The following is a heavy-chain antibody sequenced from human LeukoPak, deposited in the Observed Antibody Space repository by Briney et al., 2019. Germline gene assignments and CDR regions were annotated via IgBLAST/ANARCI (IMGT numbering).Heavy chain of an antibody. CDR2: FDPEDGET. D-gene: IGHD6-6*01. Sequence: ASVKVSCKVSGYTFTELSMHWVRQAPGKGLEWMGGFDPEDGETIYAQKFQGRVTMTEDTSTDTAYMELSSLRSEDTAVYYCARATMYSSSGNWFDPWGQGTLVTVSS. CDR1: GYTFTELS. J-gene: IGHJ5*02. V-gene: IGHV1-24*01. CDR3: ARATMYSSSGNWFDP.